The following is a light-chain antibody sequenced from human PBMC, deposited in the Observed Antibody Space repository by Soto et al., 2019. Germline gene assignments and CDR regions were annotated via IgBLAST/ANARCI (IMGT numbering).Light chain of an antibody. Sequence: EIVMTQSPATLSVSPGERATLSCRASQSVSSNLAWYQQRPGQAPRLLIYGASTRPTNIPARFRGSGSGTEFTLTITSLQSEDFAVYYCQQYNNWPRTFGQGTKVDIK. J-gene: IGKJ1*01. V-gene: IGKV3-15*01. CDR3: QQYNNWPRT. CDR2: GAS. CDR1: QSVSSN.